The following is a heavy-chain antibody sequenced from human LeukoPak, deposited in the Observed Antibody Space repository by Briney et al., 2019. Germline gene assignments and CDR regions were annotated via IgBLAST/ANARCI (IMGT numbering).Heavy chain of an antibody. V-gene: IGHV3-11*01. Sequence: GGSLRLSCAASGFTFSDYYMSWIRQAPGKGLEWVSYISSSGSTIYYADSVKGRFTISRDNAKNSLYLQMNSLRAEDTAVYYCARDPNYDSSFDAFDIWGQGTMVTVSS. CDR3: ARDPNYDSSFDAFDI. D-gene: IGHD3-22*01. J-gene: IGHJ3*02. CDR1: GFTFSDYY. CDR2: ISSSGSTI.